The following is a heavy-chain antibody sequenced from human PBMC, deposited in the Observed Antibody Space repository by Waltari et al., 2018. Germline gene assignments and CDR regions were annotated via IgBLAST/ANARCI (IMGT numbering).Heavy chain of an antibody. J-gene: IGHJ1*01. CDR2: IIPLFGTA. CDR3: ARERYSYAEGYFQH. V-gene: IGHV1-69*12. D-gene: IGHD5-18*01. Sequence: QVQLVQSGAEVKKPGSSVKVSCKASGGTFSSYAISWVRQAPGQGLEWMGGIIPLFGTANYAQKFQGRVTITADESTSTAYMELSSLRSEDTAVYYCARERYSYAEGYFQHWGQGTLVTVSS. CDR1: GGTFSSYA.